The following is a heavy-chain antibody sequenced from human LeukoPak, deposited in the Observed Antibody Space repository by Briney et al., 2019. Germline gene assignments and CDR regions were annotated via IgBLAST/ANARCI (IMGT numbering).Heavy chain of an antibody. CDR2: IYYSGST. CDR3: ARERPQAPFLATLGSYFDY. CDR1: GGSISSYY. J-gene: IGHJ4*02. V-gene: IGHV4-59*12. Sequence: SETLSLTCTVSGGSISSYYWSWIRQPPGKGLEWIGYIYYSGSTNYNPSLKSRVTISVDTSKNQFSLKLSSATAADTAVYYCARERPQAPFLATLGSYFDYWGQGTLVTVSS. D-gene: IGHD3-3*01.